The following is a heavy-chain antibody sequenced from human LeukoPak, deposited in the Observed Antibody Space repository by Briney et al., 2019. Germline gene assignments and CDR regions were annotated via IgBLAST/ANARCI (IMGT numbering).Heavy chain of an antibody. CDR2: INSDGSST. CDR3: ARPPGNWNDFYAFDI. V-gene: IGHV3-74*01. J-gene: IGHJ3*02. Sequence: GGSLRLSCAASGFTFSSYWMHWVRQAPGKGLVWVSRINSDGSSTSYADSVKGRFTISRDNAKNTLYLQMNSLRAEDTAVYYCARPPGNWNDFYAFDIWGQGTMVTVSS. CDR1: GFTFSSYW. D-gene: IGHD1-20*01.